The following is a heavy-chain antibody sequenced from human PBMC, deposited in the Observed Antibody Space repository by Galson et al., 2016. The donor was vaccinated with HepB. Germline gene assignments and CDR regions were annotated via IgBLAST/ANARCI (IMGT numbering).Heavy chain of an antibody. CDR3: ARQGYGDKWFHS. Sequence: QSGAEVKEPGESLTISCMISEDSLTNYWITWVRQMPGKGLEWMGIIYPGDSDTRYSPSFQGQVTISVDKSISTAYLQWSSLKASDTAMYYCARQGYGDKWFHSWGQGTLVTVSS. CDR1: EDSLTNYW. V-gene: IGHV5-51*01. J-gene: IGHJ5*01. CDR2: IYPGDSDT. D-gene: IGHD4/OR15-4a*01.